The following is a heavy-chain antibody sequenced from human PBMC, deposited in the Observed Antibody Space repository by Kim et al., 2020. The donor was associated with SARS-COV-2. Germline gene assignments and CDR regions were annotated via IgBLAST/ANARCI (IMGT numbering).Heavy chain of an antibody. D-gene: IGHD6-13*01. CDR3: TRGGTSSSWYGGWY. V-gene: IGHV3-49*02. J-gene: IGHJ4*02. Sequence: ASVKGRFTISRDDSKSIAYLQMNSLKTEDTAVYYCTRGGTSSSWYGGWYWGQGTLVTVSS.